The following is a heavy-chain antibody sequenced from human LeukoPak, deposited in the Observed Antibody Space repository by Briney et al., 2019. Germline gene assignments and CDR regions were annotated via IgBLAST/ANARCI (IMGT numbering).Heavy chain of an antibody. CDR2: VDPEDGEA. J-gene: IGHJ4*02. D-gene: IGHD5-18*01. CDR1: GYTFTDYY. V-gene: IGHV1-69-2*01. CDR3: VYGIQLWLFDY. Sequence: ASVKVSCKVSGYTFTDYYMHWVQQAPGKGLEWMGLVDPEDGEAIYAEKFQGRVTITADTSTDTAYMELSNLRSEDTAVYYCVYGIQLWLFDYWGQGTLVTVSS.